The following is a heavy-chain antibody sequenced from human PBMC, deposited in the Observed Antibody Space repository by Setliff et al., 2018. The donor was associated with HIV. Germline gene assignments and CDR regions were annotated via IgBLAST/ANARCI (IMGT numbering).Heavy chain of an antibody. CDR2: IIPLFGTE. CDR1: GDTLTNYA. Sequence: SVKVSCKAYGDTLTNYALSWVRQAPGQGLEWMGGIIPLFGTEDDAQKFQGRVTITADESTNTAYMELRSLTSDDTAVYYCARDRGVVTRACWHWGQGTLVTVSS. V-gene: IGHV1-69*13. D-gene: IGHD2-21*02. CDR3: ARDRGVVTRACWH. J-gene: IGHJ1*01.